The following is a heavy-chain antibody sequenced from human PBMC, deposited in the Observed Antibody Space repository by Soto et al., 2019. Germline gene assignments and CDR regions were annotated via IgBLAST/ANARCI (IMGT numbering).Heavy chain of an antibody. CDR2: IYYSAST. V-gene: IGHV4-61*08. D-gene: IGHD2-15*01. CDR1: GLSINSGGYY. J-gene: IGHJ4*02. Sequence: SGTLSLTCTFSGLSINSGGYYWSCIPPHPGKGLEWFVYIYYSASTNYKPSLKSRVTISVDTSKNQFSLKLSSVTAADTGVYYCARAKYCSGGSCAFDYWGQETLVTVSS. CDR3: ARAKYCSGGSCAFDY.